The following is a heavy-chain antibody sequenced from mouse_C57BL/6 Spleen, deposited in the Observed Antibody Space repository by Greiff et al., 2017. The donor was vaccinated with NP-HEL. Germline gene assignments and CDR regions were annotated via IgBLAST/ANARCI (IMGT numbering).Heavy chain of an antibody. CDR1: GFTFSDAW. V-gene: IGHV6-6*01. CDR3: TTRDRFAY. D-gene: IGHD3-3*01. J-gene: IGHJ3*01. CDR2: IRNNANNHAT. Sequence: GKLMESGGGLVQPGGSMKLSCAASGFTFSDAWMDWVRQSPEQGLEWVAEIRNNANNHATYYAESVKGRFTISRDDSKSSVYLQMNSLRAEDTGMYYCTTRDRFAYWGQGTLVTVSA.